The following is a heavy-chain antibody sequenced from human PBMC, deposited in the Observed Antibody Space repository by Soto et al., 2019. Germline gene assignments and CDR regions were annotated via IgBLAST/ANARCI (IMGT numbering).Heavy chain of an antibody. CDR1: GAYISDYY. CDR3: ARESRSALGTVEH. Sequence: SSETLSLTCTVPGAYISDYYWSWIRQPAGKGLECIGRIYASGNTNYNPSLKSRVTMSVDTSKNQFSLTLNSVTAADTAVYYCARESRSALGTVEHWGRGTRVTVSS. CDR2: IYASGNT. J-gene: IGHJ4*02. D-gene: IGHD6-13*01. V-gene: IGHV4-4*07.